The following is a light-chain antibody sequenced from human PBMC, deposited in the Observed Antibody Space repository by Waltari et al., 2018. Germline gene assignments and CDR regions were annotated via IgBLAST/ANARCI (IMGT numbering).Light chain of an antibody. CDR2: KTS. CDR1: QNIDRL. V-gene: IGKV1-5*03. Sequence: DIQMTQSPSTLSASVGERVTLTCRASQNIDRLLAWYQQKPGKALKLLIYKTSSLESGVASRFSGSGYGTEFTLTISSLQPDDFATYYCQEYRTYRTFGQGTKVEIK. CDR3: QEYRTYRT. J-gene: IGKJ1*01.